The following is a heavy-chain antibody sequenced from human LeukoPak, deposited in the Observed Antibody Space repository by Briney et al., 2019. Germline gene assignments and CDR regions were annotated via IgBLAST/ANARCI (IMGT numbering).Heavy chain of an antibody. CDR3: ARGSVLGYYGSGSCYRY. CDR1: GGSISSGGYY. D-gene: IGHD3-10*01. J-gene: IGHJ4*02. CDR2: IYYSGST. V-gene: IGHV4-31*03. Sequence: SQTLSLTCTVSGGSISSGGYYWSWIRQHPGKGLEWIGYIYYSGSTYYNPSLKSRVTISVDTSKNQFSLKLSSVTAADTAVYYCARGSVLGYYGSGSCYRYWGQGTLVTVSS.